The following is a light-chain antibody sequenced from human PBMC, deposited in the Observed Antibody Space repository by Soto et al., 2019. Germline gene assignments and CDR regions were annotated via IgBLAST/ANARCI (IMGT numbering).Light chain of an antibody. CDR2: DAS. J-gene: IGKJ1*01. V-gene: IGKV1-5*01. Sequence: DIQITPSSSTLSSSVGDRGTITFRASQSISSWLAWYQQKPGKAPKLLIYDASSLESGVPSRFSGSGSGTEFTLTISSLQPDDFATYYCQQYNSYPWTFGQGTKVDI. CDR3: QQYNSYPWT. CDR1: QSISSW.